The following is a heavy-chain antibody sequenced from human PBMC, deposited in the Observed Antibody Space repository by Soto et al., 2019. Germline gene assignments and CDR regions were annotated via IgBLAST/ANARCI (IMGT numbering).Heavy chain of an antibody. CDR3: ARDQTFKVVTPRSASGGCDR. CDR2: ISAYNGNT. J-gene: IGHJ5*02. CDR1: GYTFTSYG. Sequence: ASVNVSCKASGYTFTSYGISWVRQAPGQGLEWMGWISAYNGNTNYAQKLQGRVTMTTDTSTSTAYMELRSLRSDDTAVYYCARDQTFKVVTPRSASGGCDRWGKGNLVNVSS. V-gene: IGHV1-18*01. D-gene: IGHD2-21*02.